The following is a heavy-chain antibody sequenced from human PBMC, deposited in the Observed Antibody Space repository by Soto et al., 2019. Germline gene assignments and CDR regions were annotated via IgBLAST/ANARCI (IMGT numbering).Heavy chain of an antibody. J-gene: IGHJ5*02. CDR3: ARDRYHSIAAAGTPNWFDP. V-gene: IGHV6-1*01. CDR1: GDSVSSNSAA. CDR2: TYYRSKWYN. Sequence: QSPTLSLTCAISGDSVSSNSAAWNWIRQSPSRGLEWLGRTYYRSKWYNDYAVSVKSRITINPDTSKNQFSLQLNSVTPEDTAVYYCARDRYHSIAAAGTPNWFDPWGQGTLVTVSS. D-gene: IGHD6-13*01.